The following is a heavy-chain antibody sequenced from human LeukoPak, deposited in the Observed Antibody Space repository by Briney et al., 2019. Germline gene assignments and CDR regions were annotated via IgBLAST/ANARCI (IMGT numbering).Heavy chain of an antibody. V-gene: IGHV4-39*07. CDR2: VYSSGSL. Sequence: IPSETLPLTCTVSGGSISIRNYYWAWIRQPPGRQLEWIGSVYSSGSLYYNPSLKSRVTISVDTSNNQFSLKLNSVSAADTALYYCARDRRQRDYFDFWGQGARVTVSS. J-gene: IGHJ4*02. D-gene: IGHD1-1*01. CDR1: GGSISIRNYY. CDR3: ARDRRQRDYFDF.